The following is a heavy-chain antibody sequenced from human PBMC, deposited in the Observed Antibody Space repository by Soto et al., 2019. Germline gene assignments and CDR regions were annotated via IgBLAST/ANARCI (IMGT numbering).Heavy chain of an antibody. CDR2: INPSGGST. V-gene: IGHV1-46*03. J-gene: IGHJ4*02. CDR3: ARGSGGIWGSCRRFDY. CDR1: GYTFTSYY. D-gene: IGHD3-16*02. Sequence: QVQLVQSGAEVKKPGASVKVSCKASGYTFTSYYMHWVRQAPGQGLEWMGIINPSGGSTSYAQKFQGRVTMTRDTSTSTVYMELSCLRSEDTAVYYCARGSGGIWGSCRRFDYWGQGTLVTVSS.